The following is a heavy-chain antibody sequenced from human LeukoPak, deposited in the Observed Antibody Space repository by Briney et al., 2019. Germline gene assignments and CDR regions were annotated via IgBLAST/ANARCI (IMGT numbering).Heavy chain of an antibody. CDR1: GYTFTSYG. CDR3: ARGSYGLYYYYYMDV. V-gene: IGHV1-18*01. J-gene: IGHJ6*03. D-gene: IGHD5-18*01. CDR2: ISAYNGNT. Sequence: ASVKVSCKASGYTFTSYGISWVRQAPGQGLEWMGWISAYNGNTNYAQKLQGRVTMTTDTSTSTAYMELSSLRSEDTAVYYCARGSYGLYYYYYMDVWGKGTTVTISS.